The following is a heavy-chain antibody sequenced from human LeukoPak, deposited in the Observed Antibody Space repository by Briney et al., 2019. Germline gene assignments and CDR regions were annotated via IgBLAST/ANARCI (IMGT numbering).Heavy chain of an antibody. J-gene: IGHJ4*02. V-gene: IGHV3-21*05. CDR2: IRGSRSGLGSGN. D-gene: IGHD7-27*01. Sequence: GGSLRLSCAASGFAFSDYSMNWVRQAPGKGLEWVSNIRGSRSGLGSGNYYADSVKGRFTVSRDNAKNTLYFQMNSLRAEEPAFYYCARDDNWGFYYWGQGALVTVSS. CDR3: ARDDNWGFYY. CDR1: GFAFSDYS.